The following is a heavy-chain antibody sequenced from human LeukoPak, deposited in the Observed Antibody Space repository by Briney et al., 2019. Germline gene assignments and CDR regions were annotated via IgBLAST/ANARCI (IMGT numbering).Heavy chain of an antibody. CDR1: GYTFTSYA. J-gene: IGHJ6*03. CDR2: INTNTGNP. Sequence: ASVKVSCKASGYTFTSYAMNWVRQAPGQGLDWMGWINTNTGNPTYAQGFTGRFVFSLDTSVSTAYLQISSLKAEDTAVYYCARPGIAAAGPYYYYYYMDVWGKGTTVTVSS. D-gene: IGHD6-13*01. CDR3: ARPGIAAAGPYYYYYYMDV. V-gene: IGHV7-4-1*02.